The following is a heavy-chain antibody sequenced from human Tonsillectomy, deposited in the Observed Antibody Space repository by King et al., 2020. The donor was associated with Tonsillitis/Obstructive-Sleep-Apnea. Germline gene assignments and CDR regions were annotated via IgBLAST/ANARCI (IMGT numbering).Heavy chain of an antibody. Sequence: QLVQSGAEVKKPGASVKVSCKASGYTFTSYGISWVRQAPGQGLEWMGWISAYNGNTNYAQKLQGRVTMTTDTSTSTAYMELRSLRSDDTAVYYLASGVVVPAAMDYYYYYMDVWGKGTTVTVSS. CDR2: ISAYNGNT. CDR1: GYTFTSYG. CDR3: ASGVVVPAAMDYYYYYMDV. J-gene: IGHJ6*03. V-gene: IGHV1-18*01. D-gene: IGHD2-2*01.